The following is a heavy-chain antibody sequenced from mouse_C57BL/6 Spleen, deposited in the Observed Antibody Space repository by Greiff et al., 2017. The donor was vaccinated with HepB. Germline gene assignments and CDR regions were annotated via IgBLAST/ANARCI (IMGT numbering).Heavy chain of an antibody. CDR2: ISSGSSTI. Sequence: VESGGGLVKPGGSLKLSCAASGFTFSDYGMHWVRQAPEKGLEWVAYISSGSSTIYYADTVKGRFTISRDNAKNTLFLQMTSLRSEDTAMYYCAKRGITTVVYYYAMDYWGQGTSVTVSS. D-gene: IGHD1-1*01. J-gene: IGHJ4*01. CDR3: AKRGITTVVYYYAMDY. CDR1: GFTFSDYG. V-gene: IGHV5-17*01.